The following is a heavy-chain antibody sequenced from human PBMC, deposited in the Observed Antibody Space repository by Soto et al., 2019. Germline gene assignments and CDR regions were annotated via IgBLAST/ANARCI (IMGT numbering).Heavy chain of an antibody. CDR2: ISYSGST. CDR3: ARADPAASVGY. CDR1: GGSMSSHY. Sequence: SETLSLTCTVSGGSMSSHYWTWLRQSPGKGLEWIGYISYSGSTYYNPSLKSRVSISADTSKNQFSLRMNSMIAADTAVYYCARADPAASVGYWGQGTLVTVSS. D-gene: IGHD2-2*01. J-gene: IGHJ4*02. V-gene: IGHV4-59*11.